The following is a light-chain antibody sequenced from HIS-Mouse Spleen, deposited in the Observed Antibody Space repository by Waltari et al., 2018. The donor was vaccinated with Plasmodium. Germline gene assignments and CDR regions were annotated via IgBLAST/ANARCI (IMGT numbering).Light chain of an antibody. J-gene: IGKJ3*01. CDR2: GAS. V-gene: IGKV3-15*01. CDR3: QQYNNWSFT. CDR1: AVGGGN. Sequence: STRATAVGGGNDACYQPNTCPAPRLLIYGASTRATGIPSRFSGSGSGTDFTLTISSLQSEDFAVYYCQQYNNWSFTFGPGTKVDIK.